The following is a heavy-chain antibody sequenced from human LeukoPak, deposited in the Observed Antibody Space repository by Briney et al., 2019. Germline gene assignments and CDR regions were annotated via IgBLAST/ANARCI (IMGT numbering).Heavy chain of an antibody. D-gene: IGHD6-13*01. J-gene: IGHJ4*02. V-gene: IGHV1-2*02. Sequence: ASVKVSCKASGYTFTGYFMHWVRQAPGQGLEWMGWINPNSGGTSYAQKFQGRVTMTSDTSISTAYMEVSRLTFDDTAVYYCPTRSWLDYCGQGTLVTVSS. CDR1: GYTFTGYF. CDR2: INPNSGGT. CDR3: PTRSWLDY.